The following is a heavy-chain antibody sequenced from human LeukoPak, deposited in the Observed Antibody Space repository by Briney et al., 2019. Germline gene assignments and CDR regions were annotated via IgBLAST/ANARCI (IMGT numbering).Heavy chain of an antibody. V-gene: IGHV5-51*01. CDR2: IYPGDSDT. CDR3: ARQRPTTTDDAFDI. Sequence: GESLKSSCKGSGYGFTSYWIGWVRQMPGKGLEWMGIIYPGDSDTRYSPSFQGQVTISADKSISTAYLQWSSLKASDTAMYYCARQRPTTTDDAFDIWGQGTMVTVSS. J-gene: IGHJ3*02. D-gene: IGHD4-17*01. CDR1: GYGFTSYW.